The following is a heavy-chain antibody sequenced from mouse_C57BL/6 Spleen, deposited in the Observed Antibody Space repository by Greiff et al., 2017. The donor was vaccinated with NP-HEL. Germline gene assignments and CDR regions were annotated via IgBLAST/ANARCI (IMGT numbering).Heavy chain of an antibody. CDR3: ARGYYGSRDAMDY. D-gene: IGHD1-1*01. CDR1: GYTFTSYW. CDR2: IHPNSGST. V-gene: IGHV1-64*01. J-gene: IGHJ4*01. Sequence: QVQLKQSGAELVKPGASVKLSCKASGYTFTSYWMHWVKQRPGQGLEWIGMIHPNSGSTNYNEKFKSKATLTVDKSSSTAYMQLSSLTSEDSAVYYCARGYYGSRDAMDYWGQGTSVTVSS.